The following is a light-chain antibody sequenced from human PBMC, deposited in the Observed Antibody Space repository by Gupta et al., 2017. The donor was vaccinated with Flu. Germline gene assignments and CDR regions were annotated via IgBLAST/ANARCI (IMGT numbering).Light chain of an antibody. CDR3: QVWDSGSEEPV. Sequence: SYVLTQPPSVSVAPWQAARITCRGNNLIIKSVHCYHQQPGHAPARVVYDDRARPSGSTERFSGANNGDPTTLTISRVEAGEEAAYYCQVWDSGSEEPVFGGGTKLTVL. V-gene: IGLV3-21*02. J-gene: IGLJ3*02. CDR1: NLIIKS. CDR2: DDR.